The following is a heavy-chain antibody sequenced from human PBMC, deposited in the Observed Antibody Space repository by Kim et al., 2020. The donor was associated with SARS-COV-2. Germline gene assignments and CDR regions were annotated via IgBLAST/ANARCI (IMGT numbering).Heavy chain of an antibody. CDR2: MYNGGST. CDR1: GGAISSGNYY. D-gene: IGHD2-8*01. J-gene: IGHJ3*02. CDR3: AREGYCINTSCHGVIGSCDI. Sequence: SETLSLTCTVSGGAISSGNYYWTWLRQHPGKGLEWIGYMYNGGSTYVNPSLKSRVTISVDTSKNQFSLKLTSATAADTAVYYCAREGYCINTSCHGVIGSCDIGRQGTIVTVSS. V-gene: IGHV4-31*03.